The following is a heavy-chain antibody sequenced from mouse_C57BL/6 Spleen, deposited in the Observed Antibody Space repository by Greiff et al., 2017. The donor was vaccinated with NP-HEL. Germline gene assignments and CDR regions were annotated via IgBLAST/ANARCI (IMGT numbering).Heavy chain of an antibody. V-gene: IGHV1-52*01. Sequence: QVQLQQPGAELVRPGSSVKLSCKASGYTFTSYWMHWVKQRPIQGLEWIGNIDPSDSETHYNQKFKDKATLTVDKSSSTAYMQLSSLTSEDSAVYYCARVNYGNPVDWGQGTSVTVSS. CDR1: GYTFTSYW. D-gene: IGHD2-1*01. J-gene: IGHJ4*01. CDR3: ARVNYGNPVD. CDR2: IDPSDSET.